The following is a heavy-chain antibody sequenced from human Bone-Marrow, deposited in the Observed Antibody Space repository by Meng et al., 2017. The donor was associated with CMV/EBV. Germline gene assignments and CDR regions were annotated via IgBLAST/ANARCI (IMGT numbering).Heavy chain of an antibody. V-gene: IGHV4-61*01. CDR1: GGSVSSGTYY. CDR3: ALMQFGFAARFDP. D-gene: IGHD3-16*01. CDR2: IYYSGGT. J-gene: IGHJ5*02. Sequence: SETLSLTCTVSGGSVSSGTYYWSWIRQPLGKGLEWIGYIYYSGGTNYNPTLKSRVTISVDTSKNQFALKLSCVTAADTAVYYCALMQFGFAARFDPWGQGTLVTVSS.